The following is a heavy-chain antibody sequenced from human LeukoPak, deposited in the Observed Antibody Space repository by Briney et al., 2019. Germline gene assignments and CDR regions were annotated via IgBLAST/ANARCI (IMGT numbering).Heavy chain of an antibody. CDR1: GFNLNSYM. CDR3: TRVAQSGPTGWFDP. V-gene: IGHV3-21*01. J-gene: IGHJ5*02. CDR2: ISSTGSYI. Sequence: GGSLRLSCAASGFNLNSYMLNWVRQAPGKGLEWVSSISSTGSYIYYADSVKGRFTISRDNPGDVVYLQMDSLRAEDTAVYYCTRVAQSGPTGWFDPWGQGTLVTVSS. D-gene: IGHD1-1*01.